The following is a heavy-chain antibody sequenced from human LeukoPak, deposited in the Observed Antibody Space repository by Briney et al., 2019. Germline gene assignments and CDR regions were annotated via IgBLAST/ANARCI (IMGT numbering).Heavy chain of an antibody. CDR1: GFTFSSYA. CDR3: ARGSSGSTYYYMDV. D-gene: IGHD6-25*01. Sequence: PGGSLRLSCAASGFTFSSYAMTWVRQAPGKGLEWVSGISGSGGSTYYADSVKGRFTISRDDSKNTLYLQMNSLRAEDTAVYYCARGSSGSTYYYMDVWGKGTTVTVSS. CDR2: ISGSGGST. V-gene: IGHV3-23*01. J-gene: IGHJ6*03.